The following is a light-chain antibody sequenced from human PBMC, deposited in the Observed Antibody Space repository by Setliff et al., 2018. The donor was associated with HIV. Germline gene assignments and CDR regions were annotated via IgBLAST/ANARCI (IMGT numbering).Light chain of an antibody. CDR2: VEDGGTY. CDR3: ETWYGVVV. J-gene: IGLJ3*02. CDR1: SEYNTYI. V-gene: IGLV4-60*03. Sequence: QPVLTQLPSASASLGASVKLTCTLSSEYNTYIVAWYQQRPGKAPRYLMKVEDGGTYTKGSGVPDRFSGSSFGTYRFLTLSNLQSEDEADYFCETWYGVVVFGGGTK.